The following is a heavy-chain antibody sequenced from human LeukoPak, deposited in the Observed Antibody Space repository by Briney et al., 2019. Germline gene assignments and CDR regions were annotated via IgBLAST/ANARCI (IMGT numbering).Heavy chain of an antibody. CDR3: ARSDWRNYYMDV. CDR2: ISSSGRTI. Sequence: GGSLRLSCAASGFTFSSYEMNWVRQAPGKGLEWVSYISSSGRTIYYADSVKGRFTISRDNAKNSLYLQMNSLRAEDTAVYYCARSDWRNYYMDVWGKGTTVTISS. CDR1: GFTFSSYE. J-gene: IGHJ6*03. V-gene: IGHV3-48*03. D-gene: IGHD2-21*01.